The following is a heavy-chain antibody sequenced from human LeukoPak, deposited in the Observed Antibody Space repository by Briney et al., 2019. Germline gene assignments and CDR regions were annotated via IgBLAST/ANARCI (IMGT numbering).Heavy chain of an antibody. Sequence: ASVKVSCKASGYTFTGYYMHWVRQAPGQGLGWMGWIDPNTGGTNYAQEFQGRVTMTRDTSVSTGYMELSRLTSDDTAVYYCASLIVVYPIARLDGFDVWGQGTMVSVSS. D-gene: IGHD2-15*01. CDR2: IDPNTGGT. V-gene: IGHV1-2*02. CDR3: ASLIVVYPIARLDGFDV. CDR1: GYTFTGYY. J-gene: IGHJ3*01.